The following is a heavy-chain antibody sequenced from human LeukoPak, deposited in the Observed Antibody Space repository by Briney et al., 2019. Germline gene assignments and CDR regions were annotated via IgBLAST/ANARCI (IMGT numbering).Heavy chain of an antibody. CDR1: GFTFSSYS. V-gene: IGHV3-21*01. J-gene: IGHJ4*02. D-gene: IGHD6-13*01. CDR3: ARNSDSSDY. Sequence: GGSLRLSCAASGFTFSSYSMNWVRQAPGKRLEWVSSISSISSYIYYADSVKGRFTISRDNAKNSLYLQMNSLRAEDTAVYYCARNSDSSDYWGQGTLVTVSS. CDR2: ISSISSYI.